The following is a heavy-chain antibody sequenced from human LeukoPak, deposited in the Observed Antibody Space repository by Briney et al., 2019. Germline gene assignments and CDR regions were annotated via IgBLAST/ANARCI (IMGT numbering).Heavy chain of an antibody. D-gene: IGHD3-9*01. Sequence: SVKVSCKASGGTFSSYAISWVRQAPGQGLEWMGGIIPIFGTANYAQKFQGRVTITADESTSTAYMELSSLRSEDTAVYYCARDKGVLRYFDWFQNWFDPWGKGTLVTVSS. CDR2: IIPIFGTA. J-gene: IGHJ5*02. V-gene: IGHV1-69*13. CDR1: GGTFSSYA. CDR3: ARDKGVLRYFDWFQNWFDP.